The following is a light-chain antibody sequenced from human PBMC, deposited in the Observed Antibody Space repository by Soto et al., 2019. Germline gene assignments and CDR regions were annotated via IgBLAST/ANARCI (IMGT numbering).Light chain of an antibody. J-gene: IGKJ2*01. CDR2: GAS. CDR3: HQYDNAPQT. CDR1: QTLLHSDGKTY. Sequence: DIVMTQSPLSLPVTPGQPASISCKSSQTLLHSDGKTYIAWYQQKPGQAPRVLIYGASKRATGIPDRFSGSGSGTDFSLTISRLEPEDFAVYYCHQYDNAPQTYGQGTKVDIK. V-gene: IGKV3-20*01.